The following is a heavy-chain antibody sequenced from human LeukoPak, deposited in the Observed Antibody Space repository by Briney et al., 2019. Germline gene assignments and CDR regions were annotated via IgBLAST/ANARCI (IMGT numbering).Heavy chain of an antibody. Sequence: PSETLSLTCTVSGGSISSGDYYWSWIRQPPGKGLEGIGYIYYSGSTYYNPSLKSRVTISVDTSKNQFSLKLSSVTAADTAVYYCAREARLRRFDYWGQGTLVTVSS. J-gene: IGHJ4*02. CDR1: GGSISSGDYY. CDR3: AREARLRRFDY. V-gene: IGHV4-30-4*08. CDR2: IYYSGST. D-gene: IGHD1-1*01.